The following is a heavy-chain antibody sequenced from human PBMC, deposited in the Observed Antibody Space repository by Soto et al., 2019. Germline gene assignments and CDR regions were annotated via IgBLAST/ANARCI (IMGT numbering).Heavy chain of an antibody. CDR3: ARRTCTDADCFVNWYDP. CDR1: GYSFARYF. D-gene: IGHD2-8*01. CDR2: INPDDGAT. Sequence: QVQLVQSGTEVKQPGTSVKVSCMASGYSFARYFIHWVRQAPGQGLEWMAIINPDDGATGYAQNLTGRVTVTSDTSTSTVYMELSSLTSDDTAVYYCARRTCTDADCFVNWYDPWGQGTLVIVSS. J-gene: IGHJ5*02. V-gene: IGHV1-46*03.